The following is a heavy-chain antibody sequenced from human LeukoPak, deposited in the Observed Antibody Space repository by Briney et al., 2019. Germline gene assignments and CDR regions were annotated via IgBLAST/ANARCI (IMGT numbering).Heavy chain of an antibody. J-gene: IGHJ4*02. CDR3: ANFNHTQWLLDY. CDR2: ISSSSSYI. V-gene: IGHV3-21*01. D-gene: IGHD3-22*01. Sequence: GGSLRLSRAASGFTFSSYSMNWVRQAPGKGLEWVSSISSSSSYIYYADSVKGRFTISRDNAKNSLYLQMNSLRAEDTAVYYCANFNHTQWLLDYWGQGTLVTVSS. CDR1: GFTFSSYS.